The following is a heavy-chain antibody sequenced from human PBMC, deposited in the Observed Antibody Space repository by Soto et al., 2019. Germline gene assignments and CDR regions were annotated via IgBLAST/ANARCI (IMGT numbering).Heavy chain of an antibody. Sequence: QVQLVESGGGVVQPGRSLRLSCAASGFTFSSYGMHWVRQAPGKGLEWVAVISYDGSIKYYADSVKGRFTISRDNSKNTLYLQMNSLRAEDTAVYYCAKDLYGSGWYGSDYWGQGTLVTVSS. V-gene: IGHV3-30*18. CDR3: AKDLYGSGWYGSDY. J-gene: IGHJ4*02. CDR1: GFTFSSYG. CDR2: ISYDGSIK. D-gene: IGHD6-13*01.